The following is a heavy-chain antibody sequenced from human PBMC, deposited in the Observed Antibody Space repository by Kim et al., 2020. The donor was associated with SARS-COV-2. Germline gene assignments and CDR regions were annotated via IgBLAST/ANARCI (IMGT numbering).Heavy chain of an antibody. CDR3: ARDTGYGFWYYYGMDV. CDR2: IYSGGST. CDR1: GFTVSSNY. D-gene: IGHD3-10*01. V-gene: IGHV3-66*02. J-gene: IGHJ6*02. Sequence: GGSLRLSCAASGFTVSSNYMSWVRQAPGKGLEWVSVIYSGGSTYYADSVKGRFTISRDNSKNTLYLQMNSLRAEDTAVYYCARDTGYGFWYYYGMDVWGQGTTVTVSS.